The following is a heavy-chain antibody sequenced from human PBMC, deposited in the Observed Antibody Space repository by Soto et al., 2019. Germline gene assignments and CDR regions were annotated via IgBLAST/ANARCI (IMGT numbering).Heavy chain of an antibody. Sequence: GASVKVSCKASGGTFSSYAISWVRQAPGQGLEWMGGIIPIFGTANYAQKFQGRVTITADKSTSTAYMELRSLTSDDTAIYYCARDTYDTTGYPLDYWGQGTLVTVSS. CDR1: GGTFSSYA. J-gene: IGHJ4*02. V-gene: IGHV1-69*06. CDR2: IIPIFGTA. CDR3: ARDTYDTTGYPLDY. D-gene: IGHD3-22*01.